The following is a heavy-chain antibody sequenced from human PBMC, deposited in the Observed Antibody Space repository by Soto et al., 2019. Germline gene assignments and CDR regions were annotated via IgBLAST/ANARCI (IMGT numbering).Heavy chain of an antibody. D-gene: IGHD2-2*01. CDR1: GSSLTSYW. CDR2: IYPGDSDT. CDR3: ARQIVVVPAAPYYYYGMDV. J-gene: IGHJ6*02. V-gene: IGHV5-51*01. Sequence: PGESLKISCKGSGSSLTSYWIGWVRQMPGKGLEWMGIIYPGDSDTRYSPSFQGQVTISADKSISTAYLQWSSLKASDTAMYYCARQIVVVPAAPYYYYGMDVWGQGTTVTVSS.